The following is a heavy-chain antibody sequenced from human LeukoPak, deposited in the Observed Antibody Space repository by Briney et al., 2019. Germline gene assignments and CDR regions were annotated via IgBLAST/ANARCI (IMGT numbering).Heavy chain of an antibody. D-gene: IGHD3-22*01. CDR1: GFTFSRHS. CDR2: ISSSSSTI. Sequence: GGSLRLSCAASGFTFSRHSMSWVRQAPGKGLEWVSYISSSSSTIYYADSVKGRFTISRDNAKNSLYLQMNSLRAEDTAVYYCARGYYYDSRDNWFDPWGQGTLVTVSS. V-gene: IGHV3-48*04. J-gene: IGHJ5*02. CDR3: ARGYYYDSRDNWFDP.